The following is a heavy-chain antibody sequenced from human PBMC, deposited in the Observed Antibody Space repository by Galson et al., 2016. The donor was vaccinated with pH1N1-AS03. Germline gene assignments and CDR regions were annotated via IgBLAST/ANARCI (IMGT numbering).Heavy chain of an antibody. V-gene: IGHV1-69*13. CDR3: AKGNYQLLNYYYYMDV. D-gene: IGHD2-2*01. CDR1: GGTFSNYA. J-gene: IGHJ6*03. CDR2: FIPVFNTV. Sequence: SVKVSCKASGGTFSNYAISWVRQAPGQGLEWLGGFIPVFNTVKYEQKFKDRVSITADESTSTAFMELSSLRYEDTAVYYCAKGNYQLLNYYYYMDVWGKGTTVTVSS.